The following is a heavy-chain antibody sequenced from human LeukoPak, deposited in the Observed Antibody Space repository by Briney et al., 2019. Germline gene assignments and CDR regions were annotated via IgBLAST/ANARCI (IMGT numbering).Heavy chain of an antibody. CDR2: IYYSGST. Sequence: PSETLTLTCTVSGGSISSYYWSWIRQPPGKGLEWIGYIYYSGSTNYNPSLKSRVTISVDTSKNQFSLKLSSVTAADTAVYYCARVDWLRQRRGLFDYWGQGTLVTVSS. CDR1: GGSISSYY. CDR3: ARVDWLRQRRGLFDY. D-gene: IGHD5-18*01. V-gene: IGHV4-59*01. J-gene: IGHJ4*02.